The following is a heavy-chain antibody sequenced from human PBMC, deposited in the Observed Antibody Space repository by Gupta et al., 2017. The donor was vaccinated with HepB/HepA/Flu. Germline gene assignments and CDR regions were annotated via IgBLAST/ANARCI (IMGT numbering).Heavy chain of an antibody. J-gene: IGHJ4*02. CDR2: IRSKAYGGTT. Sequence: EVQLVESGGGLVKPGRSLTLSCTASGFTFGDYAMSWFRQAPGKGLEWAGFIRSKAYGGTTEYAASVKGRFTISRDDSESIAYLQMNSLKTEDTAVYYCTRALMGGPNIDFWSGYYYFDYWGQGTLVTVSS. CDR1: GFTFGDYA. V-gene: IGHV3-49*05. CDR3: TRALMGGPNIDFWSGYYYFDY. D-gene: IGHD3-3*01.